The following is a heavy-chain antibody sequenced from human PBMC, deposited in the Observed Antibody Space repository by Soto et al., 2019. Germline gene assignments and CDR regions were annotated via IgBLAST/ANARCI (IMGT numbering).Heavy chain of an antibody. Sequence: QVQLVESGGGVVQPGRSLRLSCAASGFTFSSYPIHWVRQAPGKGLEWVGSISYDGTSEDFADSLRGRFTLSRDNSKNMLWLQMNSLRSEATAVYYCLRDYPGWFDFWGQGTLVTVSS. J-gene: IGHJ5*01. V-gene: IGHV3-30-3*01. D-gene: IGHD3-16*02. CDR1: GFTFSSYP. CDR3: LRDYPGWFDF. CDR2: ISYDGTSE.